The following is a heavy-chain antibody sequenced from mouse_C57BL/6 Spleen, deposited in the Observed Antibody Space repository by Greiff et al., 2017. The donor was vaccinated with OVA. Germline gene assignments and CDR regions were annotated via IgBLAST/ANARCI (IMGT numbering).Heavy chain of an antibody. CDR1: GYTFTSYW. J-gene: IGHJ1*03. V-gene: IGHV1-52*01. D-gene: IGHD2-5*01. CDR2: IDPSDSET. CDR3: ARAYYSNSYWYFDV. Sequence: VQLQQPGAELVRPGSSVKLSCKASGYTFTSYWMHWVKQRPIQGLEWIGNIDPSDSETHYNQKFKDKATLTVDKSSSTAYMQLSSLTAEDSAVDYWARAYYSNSYWYFDVWGTGTTVTVSS.